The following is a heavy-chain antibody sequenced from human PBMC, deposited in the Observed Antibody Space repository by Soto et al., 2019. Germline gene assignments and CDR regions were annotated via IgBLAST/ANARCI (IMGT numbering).Heavy chain of an antibody. J-gene: IGHJ3*02. CDR2: INAGNGNT. Sequence: ASVKVSCKASGYTFTSYAIHWVRQAPGPRLEWMGWINAGNGNTQYSQKFQGRVTITRDTPASIAYMEVSSLRSEDTALYYCAREQSGEIMTMTDAFDIWGQGTMVTVSS. V-gene: IGHV1-3*01. CDR3: AREQSGEIMTMTDAFDI. CDR1: GYTFTSYA. D-gene: IGHD3-16*01.